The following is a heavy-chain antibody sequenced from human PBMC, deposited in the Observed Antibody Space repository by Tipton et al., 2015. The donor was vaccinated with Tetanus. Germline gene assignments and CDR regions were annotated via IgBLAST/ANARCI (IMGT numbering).Heavy chain of an antibody. J-gene: IGHJ3*02. V-gene: IGHV5-51*03. CDR1: GYSFTSYW. D-gene: IGHD3-10*01. CDR3: ARPGGARFGELWPKAFDT. CDR2: IYPGDSDT. Sequence: QLVQSGAEVKKPGESLKISCKGSGYSFTSYWIGWVRQVPGKGLEWMGIIYPGDSDTRYSPSFQGQVTISADKSTSTAYLQWSSLKASDAAMYYCARPGGARFGELWPKAFDTWGQGTMVTVPS.